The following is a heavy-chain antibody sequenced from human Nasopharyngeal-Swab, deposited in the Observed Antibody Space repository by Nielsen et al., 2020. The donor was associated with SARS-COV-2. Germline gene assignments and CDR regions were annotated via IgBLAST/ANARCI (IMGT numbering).Heavy chain of an antibody. CDR2: ISGSGGST. V-gene: IGHV3-23*01. D-gene: IGHD3-22*01. CDR1: GFTFSSYA. CDR3: AILDSSGYRPLTG. J-gene: IGHJ4*02. Sequence: GESLKISCAASGFTFSSYAMSWVRQAPRKGLEWVSAISGSGGSTYYADSVKGRFTISRDNSKNTLYLQMNSLRAEDTAVYYCAILDSSGYRPLTGWGQGTLVTVSS.